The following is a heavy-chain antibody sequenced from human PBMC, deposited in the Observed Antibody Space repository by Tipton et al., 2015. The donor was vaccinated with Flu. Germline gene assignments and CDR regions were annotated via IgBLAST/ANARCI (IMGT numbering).Heavy chain of an antibody. CDR3: ARDRAPWYYFDY. CDR2: IKQDGSEK. Sequence: SLRLPCAASGFTFSSYWMSWVRQAPGKGLEWVANIKQDGSEKYYVDSVKGRFTISRDNAKNSLYLQMNSLRAEDTAVYYCARDRAPWYYFDYWGQGTLVTVSS. J-gene: IGHJ4*02. V-gene: IGHV3-7*01. D-gene: IGHD2-8*02. CDR1: GFTFSSYW.